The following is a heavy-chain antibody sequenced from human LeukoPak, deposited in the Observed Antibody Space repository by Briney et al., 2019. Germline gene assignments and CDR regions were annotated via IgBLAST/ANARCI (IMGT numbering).Heavy chain of an antibody. D-gene: IGHD3-10*01. J-gene: IGHJ3*02. V-gene: IGHV5-10-1*01. CDR3: ASLFRDDVFDI. CDR1: GYSFTSYW. CDR2: VNPSDSYT. Sequence: PGESLKISCKGSGYSFTSYWISWVRQMPGKGLEWMGRVNPSDSYTNYTPSFQGHVSISADKSINTAYLQWRSLKASDTAMYYCASLFRDDVFDIWGQGTMVTVS.